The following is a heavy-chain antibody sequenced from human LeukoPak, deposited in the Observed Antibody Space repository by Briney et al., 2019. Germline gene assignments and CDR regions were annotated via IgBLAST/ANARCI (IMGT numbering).Heavy chain of an antibody. CDR1: GYTLTELS. CDR3: ATVNCSGGSCYEDY. J-gene: IGHJ4*02. Sequence: GASVKVSCKVSGYTLTELSMHWVRQAPGKGLEWMGAFDPEDGETIYAQKFQGRVTMTEDTSTDTAYMELSSLRSEDTAVYYCATVNCSGGSCYEDYWGQRTLVTVSS. CDR2: FDPEDGET. D-gene: IGHD2-15*01. V-gene: IGHV1-24*01.